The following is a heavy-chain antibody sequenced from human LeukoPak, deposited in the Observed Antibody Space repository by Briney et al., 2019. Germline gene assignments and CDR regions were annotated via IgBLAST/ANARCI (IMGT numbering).Heavy chain of an antibody. J-gene: IGHJ3*02. D-gene: IGHD2-15*01. CDR3: ARSGPDALYCSGGSCYSIAFDI. V-gene: IGHV2-70*04. Sequence: SGPALVKPTQTLTLTCTFSGFSLSTSGMRVSWIRQPPGKALEWLARIDWDDDKFYSTSLKTRLTISKANSKTQVVLTMTNMDPVDTATYYCARSGPDALYCSGGSCYSIAFDIWGQGTMVTVSS. CDR2: IDWDDDK. CDR1: GFSLSTSGMR.